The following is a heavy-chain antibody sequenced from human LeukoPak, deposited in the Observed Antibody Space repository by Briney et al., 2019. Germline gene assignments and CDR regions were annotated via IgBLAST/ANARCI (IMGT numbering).Heavy chain of an antibody. CDR3: TTEERITIFGVVIIPVDYFDY. D-gene: IGHD3-3*01. Sequence: GGSLRLSCAASGFTFSNAWMSWVRQAPRKGLEWVGRIKSKTDGGTTDYAAPVKGRFTISRDDSKNTLYLQMNSLKTEDTAVYYCTTEERITIFGVVIIPVDYFDYWGQGTLVTVSS. V-gene: IGHV3-15*01. CDR2: IKSKTDGGTT. J-gene: IGHJ4*02. CDR1: GFTFSNAW.